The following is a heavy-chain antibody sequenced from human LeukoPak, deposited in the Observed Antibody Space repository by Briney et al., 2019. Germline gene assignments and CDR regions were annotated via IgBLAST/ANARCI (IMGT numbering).Heavy chain of an antibody. Sequence: GASVKVSCKASGYTFTGCYMHWVRQAPGQGLEWMGWINPNSGGTNYAQKFQGRVTMTRDTSISTAYMELSRLRSDDTAVYYCARDRVPAASYYYYYGMDVWGQGTTVTVSS. J-gene: IGHJ6*02. V-gene: IGHV1-2*02. CDR1: GYTFTGCY. CDR3: ARDRVPAASYYYYYGMDV. CDR2: INPNSGGT. D-gene: IGHD2-2*01.